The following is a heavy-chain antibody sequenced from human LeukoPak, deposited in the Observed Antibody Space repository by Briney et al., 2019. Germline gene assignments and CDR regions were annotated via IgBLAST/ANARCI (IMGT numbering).Heavy chain of an antibody. J-gene: IGHJ4*02. Sequence: QAGGSLRLSCAASGFTFSGSPILWVRQASGKGLEWVGRIRSKADNYATAYAASVQGRCTISRDDSKSTAYLRLNSLKTEDTAVYYCTQSNYWGQGALVTVSS. V-gene: IGHV3-73*01. CDR2: IRSKADNYAT. CDR3: TQSNY. CDR1: GFTFSGSP.